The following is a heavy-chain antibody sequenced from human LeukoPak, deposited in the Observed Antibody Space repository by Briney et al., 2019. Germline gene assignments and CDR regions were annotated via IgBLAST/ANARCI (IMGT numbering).Heavy chain of an antibody. CDR1: GGSISSGSYY. CDR3: ARLYDSFRAFDI. V-gene: IGHV4-31*03. D-gene: IGHD2-8*01. J-gene: IGHJ3*02. Sequence: KPSETLSHTCSVSGGSISSGSYYWSWIRQHPGKGLEWIGYIYYSGSTYYNPSLKSRVTISVDTSKNQFSLKLDSVTAADTAVYYCARLYDSFRAFDIWGQGTIITVSS. CDR2: IYYSGST.